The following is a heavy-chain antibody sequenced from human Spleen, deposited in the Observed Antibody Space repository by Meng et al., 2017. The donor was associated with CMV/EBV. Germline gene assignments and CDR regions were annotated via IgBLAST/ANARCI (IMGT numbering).Heavy chain of an antibody. Sequence: QVQATEQGPGPGTASETLSLTWTVSCGAISSYYWSWIRQPAGKGLEWIRRIDTSGCINYNPSLKSRVTMTVDTSKNQFSLKLSSVTAADTAVYYCTKPSVAGSGSYYSPLDYWGQGTLVTVSS. J-gene: IGHJ4*02. CDR2: IDTSGCI. D-gene: IGHD3-10*01. CDR3: TKPSVAGSGSYYSPLDY. V-gene: IGHV4-4*07. CDR1: CGAISSYY.